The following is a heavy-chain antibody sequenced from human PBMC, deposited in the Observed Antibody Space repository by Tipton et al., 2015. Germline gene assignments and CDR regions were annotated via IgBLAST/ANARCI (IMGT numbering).Heavy chain of an antibody. CDR3: TREATTFDY. V-gene: IGHV3-48*02. CDR2: ISSSTITR. J-gene: IGHJ4*02. CDR1: GFSFSTYS. D-gene: IGHD4-11*01. Sequence: GSLRLSCAASGFSFSTYSMNWVRQAPGKGLERISFISSSTITRYYADSVKGRFTISRDNAKNSLYLQMNSLRDDDTAVYYCTREATTFDYWGQGTLVTVSS.